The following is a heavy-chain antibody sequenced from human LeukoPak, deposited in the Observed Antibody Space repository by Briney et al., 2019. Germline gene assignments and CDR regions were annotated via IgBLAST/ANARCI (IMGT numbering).Heavy chain of an antibody. V-gene: IGHV3-23*01. CDR1: GFTFSGYA. CDR2: ISGSGGST. D-gene: IGHD6-13*01. CDR3: AKDHSSSWYGSEIRD. J-gene: IGHJ4*02. Sequence: GGSLRLSCAASGFTFSGYAMSWVRQAPGKGLEWVSAISGSGGSTYYADSVKGRFTISRDNSKNTLYLQMNSLRAEDTAVYYCAKDHSSSWYGSEIRDWGQGTLVTVSS.